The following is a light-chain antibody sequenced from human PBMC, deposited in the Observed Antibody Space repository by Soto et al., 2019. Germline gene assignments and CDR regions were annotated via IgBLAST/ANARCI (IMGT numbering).Light chain of an antibody. CDR2: VVS. V-gene: IGLV2-14*01. J-gene: IGLJ1*01. CDR1: SSDVGGYNY. Sequence: QSVLTQPASVSGSPGQSIAISCTGTSSDVGGYNYVSWHQQHPGKAPKVLISVVSNRPSGVSNRFSGSKSGNTASLTISGLQAEDEADYYCSSYTTSSNYVFGTGTKLTVL. CDR3: SSYTTSSNYV.